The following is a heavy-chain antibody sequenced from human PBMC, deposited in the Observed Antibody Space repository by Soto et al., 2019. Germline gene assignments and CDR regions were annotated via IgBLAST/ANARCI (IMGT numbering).Heavy chain of an antibody. Sequence: ASVKVSCKASGYTFTSYYMHWVRQAPGQGLEWMGIINPSTVTTIYAQKFQGRVTMTTDTSTSTVYMELSSLRSEDTAVYYCARDRGTIVGAATYCLDLCGQAILVPVYS. V-gene: IGHV1-46*01. D-gene: IGHD1-26*01. CDR2: INPSTVTT. CDR1: GYTFTSYY. J-gene: IGHJ5*02. CDR3: ARDRGTIVGAATYCLDL.